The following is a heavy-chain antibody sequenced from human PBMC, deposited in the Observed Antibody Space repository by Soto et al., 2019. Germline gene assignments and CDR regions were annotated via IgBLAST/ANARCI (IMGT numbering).Heavy chain of an antibody. D-gene: IGHD6-13*01. CDR1: GYSFTSYW. CDR3: ARTSAAGKYYYGMDV. J-gene: IGHJ6*02. V-gene: IGHV5-51*01. CDR2: IYPGDSDT. Sequence: GESLKISCKGSGYSFTSYWIGWVRQMPGKGLEWMGIIYPGDSDTRYSPYFQGQVTISADKSISTAYLQWSSLKASDTAMYYCARTSAAGKYYYGMDVWGQGTTVTAP.